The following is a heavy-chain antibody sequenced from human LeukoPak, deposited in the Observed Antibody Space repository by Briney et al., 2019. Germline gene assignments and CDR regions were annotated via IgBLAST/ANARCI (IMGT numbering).Heavy chain of an antibody. CDR1: GFTFNTYA. CDR3: GKPNLPYCSGGSCYGFDY. V-gene: IGHV3-23*01. CDR2: ISFSGGST. D-gene: IGHD2-15*01. Sequence: GASLRLPCAASGFTFNTYAMTWVRQAPGKGLEWVSVISFSGGSTYYADSVKGRFTISRDNSKNTLYLQMNSLRADDTAVYYCGKPNLPYCSGGSCYGFDYWGQGTLVTVSS. J-gene: IGHJ4*02.